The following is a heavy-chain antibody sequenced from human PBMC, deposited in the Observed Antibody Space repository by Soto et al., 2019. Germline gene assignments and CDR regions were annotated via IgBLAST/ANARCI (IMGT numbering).Heavy chain of an antibody. D-gene: IGHD2-21*02. V-gene: IGHV1-69*01. Sequence: QVQLVQSGAEVKKPGSSVKVSCKASGGTFSSYAISWVRQAPGQGLEWMGGIIPIFGTANYAQKFQGRVTITAVESTSTAYMELSSLRSEDTAVYYCARVNVQGDYYVSDAFDIWGQGTMVTVSS. CDR1: GGTFSSYA. J-gene: IGHJ3*02. CDR3: ARVNVQGDYYVSDAFDI. CDR2: IIPIFGTA.